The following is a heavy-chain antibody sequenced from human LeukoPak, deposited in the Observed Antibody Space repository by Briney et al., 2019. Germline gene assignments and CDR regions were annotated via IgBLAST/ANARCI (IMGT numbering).Heavy chain of an antibody. CDR3: ARKQQLFSSPDAFDI. J-gene: IGHJ3*02. CDR1: GYTFTGYY. CDR2: INPNSGGT. Sequence: ASVRLSCKASGYTFTGYYMRWVRQAPGQGLEWMGWINPNSGGTNYAQKFQGRVTMTRDTSISTAYMELSRLRSDDTAVYYCARKQQLFSSPDAFDIWGQGTMVTVSS. D-gene: IGHD6-13*01. V-gene: IGHV1-2*02.